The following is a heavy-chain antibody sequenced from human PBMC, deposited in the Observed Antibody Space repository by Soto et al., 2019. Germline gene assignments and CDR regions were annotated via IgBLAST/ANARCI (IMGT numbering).Heavy chain of an antibody. CDR2: TNPNSGGT. D-gene: IGHD6-13*01. CDR1: GYTFSGCY. J-gene: IGHJ3*02. Sequence: QVQLEQSGAEVKKSGASVKVSCKASGYTFSGCYMHWVGQAPGQGLEWMGWTNPNSGGTSSAQKFEGRVTITRDTSISTGYIGVNGLRLDDTAVYYCARGEGAAGTPGIVRFAFDIWGQGTMVTVFS. CDR3: ARGEGAAGTPGIVRFAFDI. V-gene: IGHV1-2*02.